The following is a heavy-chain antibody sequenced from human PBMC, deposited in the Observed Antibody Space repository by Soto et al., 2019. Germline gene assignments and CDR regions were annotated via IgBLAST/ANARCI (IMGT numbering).Heavy chain of an antibody. CDR3: ARGYDTALAPIF. CDR2: INHLTTT. D-gene: IGHD5-18*01. CDR1: GGSFSSYH. Sequence: SETLSLTCAVYGGSFSSYHWSWIRQTPGKGLEWIGEINHLTTTNYNPSLKSRVIISLDTPKNQFSLKLSPVTAADTAVYYCARGYDTALAPIFWGQGXLVTVSS. J-gene: IGHJ4*02. V-gene: IGHV4-34*01.